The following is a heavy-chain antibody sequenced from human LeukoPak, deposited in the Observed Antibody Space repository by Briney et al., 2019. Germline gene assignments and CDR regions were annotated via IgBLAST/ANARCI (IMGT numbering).Heavy chain of an antibody. CDR3: ALVTTDRPFDY. V-gene: IGHV3-23*01. CDR1: GFTFSNYA. CDR2: ISGNGGST. Sequence: GGSLRLSCAASGFTFSNYAMNWVRQAPGKGLEWVSGISGNGGSTYYADSVKGRFTISRDNSKNTLYVQMNSLRAEDAAIYYCALVTTDRPFDYWGQGTLVTVSS. J-gene: IGHJ4*02. D-gene: IGHD4-17*01.